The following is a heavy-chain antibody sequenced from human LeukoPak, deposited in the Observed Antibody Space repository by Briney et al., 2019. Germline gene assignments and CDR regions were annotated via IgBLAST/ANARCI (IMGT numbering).Heavy chain of an antibody. Sequence: ASVKVSCKASGYTFTGYYMHWVRQAPGQGLEWMGIINPSGGSTSYAQKFQGRVTMTRDTSTSTVYMELSSLRSEDTAVYYCARGYCTNGVCYWGVYYYYYMDVWGKGTTVTVSS. V-gene: IGHV1-46*01. CDR3: ARGYCTNGVCYWGVYYYYYMDV. D-gene: IGHD2-8*01. J-gene: IGHJ6*03. CDR2: INPSGGST. CDR1: GYTFTGYY.